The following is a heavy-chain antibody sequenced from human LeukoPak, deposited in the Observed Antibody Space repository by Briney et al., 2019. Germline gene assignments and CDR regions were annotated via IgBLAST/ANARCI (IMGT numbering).Heavy chain of an antibody. V-gene: IGHV1-18*01. J-gene: IGHJ4*02. D-gene: IGHD4-17*01. CDR1: GYTFTSYG. Sequence: GGSVKVSCKASGYTFTSYGISWVRQAPGQGLEWMGWISAYNGNTNYTQKLQGRVTMTTDTSTSTAYMELRSLRSDDTAVYYCARGDSYGDYVSYFDYWGQGTLVTVSS. CDR3: ARGDSYGDYVSYFDY. CDR2: ISAYNGNT.